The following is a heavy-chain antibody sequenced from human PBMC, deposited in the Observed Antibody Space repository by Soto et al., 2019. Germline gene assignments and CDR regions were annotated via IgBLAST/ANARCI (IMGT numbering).Heavy chain of an antibody. J-gene: IGHJ4*02. CDR2: ISYDGSNK. Sequence: QVQLVESGGGVVQPGRSLRLSCAASGFTFSSYGMHWVRQAPGKGLEWVAVISYDGSNKYYADSVKGRFTISRDNSKNPLYLQMNSLRAEDTAVYYCAKAPPDDVVLTPLSWGQGTLVTVSS. CDR1: GFTFSSYG. D-gene: IGHD2-8*01. V-gene: IGHV3-30*18. CDR3: AKAPPDDVVLTPLS.